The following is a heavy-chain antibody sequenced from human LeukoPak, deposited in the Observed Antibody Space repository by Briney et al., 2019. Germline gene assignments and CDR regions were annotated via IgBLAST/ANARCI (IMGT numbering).Heavy chain of an antibody. V-gene: IGHV3-9*01. J-gene: IGHJ6*02. Sequence: PGRSLRLSCAASGFTFGDYAMHWVRQAPGKGLEWVSGISWNSGSIGYADSVKGRFTISRDNAKNSLYLQMNSLRAEDTALYYCAKSINIEDYYYYGMDVWGQGTTVTVSS. CDR3: AKSINIEDYYYYGMDV. CDR2: ISWNSGSI. CDR1: GFTFGDYA.